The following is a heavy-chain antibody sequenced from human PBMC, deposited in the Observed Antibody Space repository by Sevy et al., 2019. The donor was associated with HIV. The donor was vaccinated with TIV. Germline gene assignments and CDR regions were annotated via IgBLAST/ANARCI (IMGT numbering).Heavy chain of an antibody. D-gene: IGHD3-10*01. CDR3: ARGLGRGGSGSYFDP. Sequence: SETLSLTCIVSGDCISTYYWSWIRQSAGRGLELIGRIQTSGHTNYNPSLKSRVTMSVDTSKNPFSLKLSTVTAADTAVYYCARGLGRGGSGSYFDPWGQGTLVTVSS. CDR2: IQTSGHT. J-gene: IGHJ5*02. CDR1: GDCISTYY. V-gene: IGHV4-4*07.